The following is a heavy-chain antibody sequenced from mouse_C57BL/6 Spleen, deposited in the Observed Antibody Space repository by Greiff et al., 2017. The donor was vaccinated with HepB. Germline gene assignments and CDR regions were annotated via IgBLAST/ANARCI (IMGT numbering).Heavy chain of an antibody. CDR2: IYPSDSET. V-gene: IGHV1-61*01. CDR3: ARGGSGYVGEFDY. Sequence: QVQLQQPGAELVRPGSSVKLSCKASGYTFTSYWMDWVKQRPGQGLEWIGNIYPSDSETHYNQKFKDKATLTVDKSSSTAYMQLSSLTSEDSAVYYCARGGSGYVGEFDYWGQGTTLTVSS. J-gene: IGHJ2*01. D-gene: IGHD3-2*02. CDR1: GYTFTSYW.